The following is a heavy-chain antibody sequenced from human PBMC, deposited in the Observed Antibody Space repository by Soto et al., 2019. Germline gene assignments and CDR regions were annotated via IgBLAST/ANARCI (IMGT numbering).Heavy chain of an antibody. J-gene: IGHJ4*02. CDR2: IYTSGST. CDR3: ARDSAPAGTHYYFDY. CDR1: GGSISSYY. D-gene: IGHD6-13*01. Sequence: LSLTCTVSGGSISSYYWSWIRQPAGKGLEWIGRIYTSGSTNYNPSLKSRVTMSVDTSKNQFSLKLSSVTAADTAVYYCARDSAPAGTHYYFDYWGQGTLVTVSS. V-gene: IGHV4-4*07.